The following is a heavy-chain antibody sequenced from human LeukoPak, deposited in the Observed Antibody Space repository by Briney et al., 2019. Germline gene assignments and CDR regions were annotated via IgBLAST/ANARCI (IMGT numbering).Heavy chain of an antibody. CDR1: GFTFCSNN. V-gene: IGHV3-13*01. J-gene: IGHJ3*02. CDR3: ARGSSRLTGAFDI. D-gene: IGHD2-21*02. CDR2: IGTAGDT. Sequence: VSLSLYCSASGFTFCSNNMHWDRQATGQGRECVAGIGTAGDTYYPESVKGQLPIPREHAKNHLSLKMKGLRPGDTAVYYCARGSSRLTGAFDIWGEKTRLTVSS.